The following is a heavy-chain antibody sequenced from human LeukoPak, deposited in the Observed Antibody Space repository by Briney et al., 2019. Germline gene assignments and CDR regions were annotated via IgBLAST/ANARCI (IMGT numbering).Heavy chain of an antibody. Sequence: GGSLRLSCAASGFTFSSYWMSWVRQAPGKGLEWVSAISGSGGSTYYADSVKGRFTISRDNSKNTLYLQMNSLRAEDTAVYYCAMEIRGYCSSTSCYTGDYWGQGTLVTVSS. J-gene: IGHJ4*02. CDR1: GFTFSSYW. CDR2: ISGSGGST. CDR3: AMEIRGYCSSTSCYTGDY. D-gene: IGHD2-2*02. V-gene: IGHV3-23*01.